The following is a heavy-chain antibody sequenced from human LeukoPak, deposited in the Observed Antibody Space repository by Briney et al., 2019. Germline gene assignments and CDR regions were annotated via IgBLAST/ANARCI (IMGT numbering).Heavy chain of an antibody. CDR3: AREGHTYGSDY. D-gene: IGHD3-10*01. V-gene: IGHV3-21*04. Sequence: GSLRLSCAASGFTFSSYSMNWVRQAPGKGLEWVSSISSSSSYIYYADSVKGRFTISRDNGKKTLYLQMNSLRAEDTGMYYCAREGHTYGSDYWGQGTLVTVSS. J-gene: IGHJ4*02. CDR1: GFTFSSYS. CDR2: ISSSSSYI.